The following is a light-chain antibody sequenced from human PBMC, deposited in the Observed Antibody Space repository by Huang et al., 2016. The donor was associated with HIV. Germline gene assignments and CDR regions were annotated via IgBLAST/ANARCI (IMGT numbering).Light chain of an antibody. CDR2: GAS. Sequence: EIVLTQSPGTRSLSPGERATLPCRASQSVSNNYLAWYQQKPGQAPRLLIYGASSRATGIPDRFSGSGSGTGFTLTISRLEPEDFAVYFCQQYGTLLTFGGGTKVEI. J-gene: IGKJ4*01. V-gene: IGKV3-20*01. CDR1: QSVSNNY. CDR3: QQYGTLLT.